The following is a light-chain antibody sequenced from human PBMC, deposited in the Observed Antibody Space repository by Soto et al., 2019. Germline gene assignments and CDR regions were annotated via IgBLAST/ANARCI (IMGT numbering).Light chain of an antibody. CDR1: QNIKSF. CDR3: QQTYVAPFT. J-gene: IGKJ4*01. CDR2: ATS. V-gene: IGKV1-39*01. Sequence: DIQMTQSPSSLSASVGERVTITCRASQNIKSFLTWYQQKPGKAPKLLIYATSSVQSGVPARFSGGRSGTDFSLSISSLQPEDFATYYCQQTYVAPFTFGGGTKVEI.